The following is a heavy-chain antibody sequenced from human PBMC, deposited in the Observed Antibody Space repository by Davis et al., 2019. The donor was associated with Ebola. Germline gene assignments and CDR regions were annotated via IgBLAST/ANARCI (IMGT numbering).Heavy chain of an antibody. V-gene: IGHV1-18*01. D-gene: IGHD3-10*01. CDR3: ARGVTMVRGVIGNWFDP. CDR1: GYTFTSYD. Sequence: AASVKVSCKASGYTFTSYDINWVRQATGQGLEWMGWISAYNGNTNYAQKLQGRVTMTTDTSTSTAYMELRSLRSDDTAVYYCARGVTMVRGVIGNWFDPWGQGTLVTVSS. CDR2: ISAYNGNT. J-gene: IGHJ5*02.